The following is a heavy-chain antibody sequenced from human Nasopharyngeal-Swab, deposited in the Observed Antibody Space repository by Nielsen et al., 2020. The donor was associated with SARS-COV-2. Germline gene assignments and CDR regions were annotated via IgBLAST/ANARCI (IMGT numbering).Heavy chain of an antibody. V-gene: IGHV3-23*01. CDR2: ISGDSDLT. D-gene: IGHD3-16*01. CDR3: AKDGVRLNGIDV. CDR1: GFRLGDHA. Sequence: GESLKISCEASGFRLGDHAMSWARQTPGKGLEWVSTISGDSDLTFYADSVKSRFTISRDNSKSTLYLQMNSLRAEDTAEYFCAKDGVRLNGIDVWGQGTTVTVSS. J-gene: IGHJ6*02.